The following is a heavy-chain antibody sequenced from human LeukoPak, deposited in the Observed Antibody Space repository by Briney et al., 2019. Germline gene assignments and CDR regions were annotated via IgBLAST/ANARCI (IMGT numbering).Heavy chain of an antibody. J-gene: IGHJ5*02. CDR1: GFTFSSYW. D-gene: IGHD2-8*02. CDR2: INSDGSST. Sequence: PGGSLSLSCAASGFTFSSYWMHWVRQAPGKGLVWVSRINSDGSSTSYADSVKGRFTISRDDAKNTLYLQMNSLRAEDTAVYYCARPTSSYWVFWFDPWGQGTLVTVSS. V-gene: IGHV3-74*01. CDR3: ARPTSSYWVFWFDP.